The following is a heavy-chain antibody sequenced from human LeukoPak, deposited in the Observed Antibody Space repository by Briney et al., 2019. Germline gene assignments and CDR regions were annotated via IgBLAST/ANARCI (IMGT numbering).Heavy chain of an antibody. Sequence: SETLSLTCTVSGGSISSYYWSWIRQPPGKGLEWIGYMYYSGSTNYNPSLKSRVTISVDTSKNQFSLKLSSVTAADTAVYYCARALPVGATNYFDYWGQGTLVTVSS. V-gene: IGHV4-59*01. CDR1: GGSISSYY. J-gene: IGHJ4*02. CDR2: MYYSGST. CDR3: ARALPVGATNYFDY. D-gene: IGHD1-26*01.